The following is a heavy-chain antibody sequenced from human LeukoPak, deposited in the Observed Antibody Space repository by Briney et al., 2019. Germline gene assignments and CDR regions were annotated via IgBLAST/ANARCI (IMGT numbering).Heavy chain of an antibody. J-gene: IGHJ4*02. CDR2: IIPIFGTA. D-gene: IGHD3-9*01. CDR1: GFGLSILS. CDR3: ARSYDILTGYQPPDY. V-gene: IGHV1-69*05. Sequence: SVTVSCTISGFGLSILSIHWMRQAPGQGLEWMGGIIPIFGTANYAQKFQGRVTITTDESTSTAYMELSSLRSEDTAVYYCARSYDILTGYQPPDYWGQGTLVTVSS.